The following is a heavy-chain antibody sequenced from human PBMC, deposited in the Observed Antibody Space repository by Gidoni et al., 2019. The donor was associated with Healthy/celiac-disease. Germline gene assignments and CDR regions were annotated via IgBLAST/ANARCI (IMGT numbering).Heavy chain of an antibody. J-gene: IGHJ5*02. CDR2: IYYSGST. V-gene: IGHV4-31*03. CDR3: ARDRKWGTTDQNWFDP. D-gene: IGHD4-17*01. CDR1: GGSISSGGYY. Sequence: QVQLQESGPGLVKPSQTLSLTCTVSGGSISSGGYYWSWIRQHPGKGLEWIGYIYYSGSTYYNPSLKSRVTISVDTSKNQFSLKLSSVTAADTAVYYCARDRKWGTTDQNWFDPWGQGTLVTVSS.